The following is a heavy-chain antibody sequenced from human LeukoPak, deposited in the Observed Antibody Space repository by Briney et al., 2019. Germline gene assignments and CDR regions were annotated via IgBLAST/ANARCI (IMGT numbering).Heavy chain of an antibody. D-gene: IGHD3-16*02. CDR3: ARGSYDYVWGSYRYPTAYYFDY. CDR2: IKQDGSEK. J-gene: IGHJ4*02. CDR1: GFTFSNFG. V-gene: IGHV3-7*04. Sequence: PGGSLRLSCAASGFTFSNFGMHWVRQAPGKGLEWVANIKQDGSEKYYVDSVKGRFTISRDNAKNSLYLQMNSLRAEDTAVYYCARGSYDYVWGSYRYPTAYYFDYWGQGTLVTVSS.